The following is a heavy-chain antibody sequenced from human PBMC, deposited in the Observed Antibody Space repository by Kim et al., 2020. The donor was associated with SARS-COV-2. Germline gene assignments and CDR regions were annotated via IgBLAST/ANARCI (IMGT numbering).Heavy chain of an antibody. V-gene: IGHV4-30-2*05. CDR2: ST. D-gene: IGHD6-13*01. CDR3: ATAAGDAFDI. Sequence: STYYNPALKSRITISTDTSKNHFSLTLTSVTTADTAVYYCATAAGDAFDIWGQGTMVTVSS. J-gene: IGHJ3*02.